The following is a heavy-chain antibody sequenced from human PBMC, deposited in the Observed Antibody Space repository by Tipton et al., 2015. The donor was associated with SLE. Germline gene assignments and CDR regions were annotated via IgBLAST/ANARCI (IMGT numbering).Heavy chain of an antibody. D-gene: IGHD5-24*01. J-gene: IGHJ6*03. CDR1: GGSFSDYY. CDR3: ARGPREGYYYSYTAV. V-gene: IGHV4-34*01. Sequence: TLSLTCAVYGGSFSDYYWSWIRQPPGKGLEWIGEINHSGSTTYNPSLKSRVTISVDTSKNQFSLKLSSVTAADTSVYYCARGPREGYYYSYTAVWGRGTTVSVSS. CDR2: INHSGST.